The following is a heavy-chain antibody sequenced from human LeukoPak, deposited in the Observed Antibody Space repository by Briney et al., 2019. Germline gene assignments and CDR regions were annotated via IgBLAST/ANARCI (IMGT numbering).Heavy chain of an antibody. V-gene: IGHV3-74*01. CDR1: GFTFNRYW. CDR3: VRHNYGYDY. J-gene: IGHJ4*02. Sequence: GGSLRLSCAASGFTFNRYWMHWVRQVPGKEVVWVSHSHNDGDSVSYADSVKGRFTVSRDNAKNTLYLQMNRLRPEDTAVYYCVRHNYGYDYWGQGTLVTVSS. CDR2: SHNDGDSV. D-gene: IGHD3-10*01.